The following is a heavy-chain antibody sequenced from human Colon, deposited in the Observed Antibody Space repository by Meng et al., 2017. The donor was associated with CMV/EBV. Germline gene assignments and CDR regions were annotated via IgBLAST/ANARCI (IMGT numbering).Heavy chain of an antibody. Sequence: GESLKISCAASGFTFSSYGMHWVRQAPGKGLEWVAFTQYDGSNKYYSESVKGRFTISRDISKNTLYLQMNSLRVEDTAVYYCVKDTEIRGLGDAFDIWGLGTMVTVSS. CDR1: GFTFSSYG. V-gene: IGHV3-30*02. CDR3: VKDTEIRGLGDAFDI. D-gene: IGHD3-16*01. J-gene: IGHJ3*02. CDR2: TQYDGSNK.